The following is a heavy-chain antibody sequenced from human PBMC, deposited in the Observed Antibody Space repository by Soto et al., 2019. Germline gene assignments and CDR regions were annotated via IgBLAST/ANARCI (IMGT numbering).Heavy chain of an antibody. Sequence: ASVKVSCKASGYTFTNYYLHWVRQAPGQGLEWVGMINPSARSASYAQKLRGRLTMDRDTSTTTVYMELSRLTSEDTAVYYCARDNSAANGVLDHWGLGTLVAVSS. V-gene: IGHV1-46*04. CDR2: INPSARSA. CDR3: ARDNSAANGVLDH. CDR1: GYTFTNYY. J-gene: IGHJ4*02. D-gene: IGHD1-1*01.